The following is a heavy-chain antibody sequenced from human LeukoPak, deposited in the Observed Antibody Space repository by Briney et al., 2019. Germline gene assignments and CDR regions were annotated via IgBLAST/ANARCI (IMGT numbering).Heavy chain of an antibody. CDR1: GYTFTGYY. Sequence: ASVKVSCKASGYTFTGYYMHWVRQAPGQGLEWMGWINPNSGGTNYAQKFQGRVTMTRDTSISTAYMELSRLRSDDTAVYYCAGGLARWFRGPAGGYWGQGTLVTVSS. J-gene: IGHJ4*02. D-gene: IGHD4-23*01. CDR3: AGGLARWFRGPAGGY. V-gene: IGHV1-2*02. CDR2: INPNSGGT.